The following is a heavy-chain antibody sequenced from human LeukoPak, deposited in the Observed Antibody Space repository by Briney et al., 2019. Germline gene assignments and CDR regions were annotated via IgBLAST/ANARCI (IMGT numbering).Heavy chain of an antibody. CDR1: GFIFNNVW. J-gene: IGHJ4*02. CDR2: IKSKVDGGTT. D-gene: IGHD2-8*02. V-gene: IGHV3-15*01. Sequence: GGSLRLSCAASGFIFNNVWMSWVRQAPGKGLEWVGRIKSKVDGGTTDYAAPVKGRFSISRDDSKNTLYLQMNGLSTEDTAVYYCTTGPRSWWLAYWGQGTLVTVSS. CDR3: TTGPRSWWLAY.